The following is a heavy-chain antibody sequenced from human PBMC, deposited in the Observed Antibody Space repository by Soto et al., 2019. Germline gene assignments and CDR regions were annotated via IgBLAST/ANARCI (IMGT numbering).Heavy chain of an antibody. J-gene: IGHJ4*02. V-gene: IGHV3-23*01. CDR3: ARRGSGSYYDY. CDR2: ISGSSDST. D-gene: IGHD1-26*01. CDR1: GFTFSSYA. Sequence: EVQLLESGGGLVQPGGSLRFSCAASGFTFSSYAMNWVRQAPGKGLEWVSVISGSSDSTYYADSVKGRFTISRDNSKNTLYLQMKSLRAEDTAIYYCARRGSGSYYDYWGQGTLVTVSS.